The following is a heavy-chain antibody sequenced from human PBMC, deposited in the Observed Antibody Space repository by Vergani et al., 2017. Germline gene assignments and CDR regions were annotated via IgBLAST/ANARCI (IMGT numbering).Heavy chain of an antibody. V-gene: IGHV4-39*01. CDR2: IYYSGST. CDR1: GGSISSSSYY. Sequence: QLQLQESGPGLVKPSETLSLTCTVSGGSISSSSYYWGWIRQPPGKGLEWIGSIYYSGSTYYNPSLKSRVTISVDTSKNQFSLKLSSVTAADTAVYYCAILEYQLLSFRYYYYYMDVWGKGTTVTVSS. D-gene: IGHD2-2*01. CDR3: AILEYQLLSFRYYYYYMDV. J-gene: IGHJ6*03.